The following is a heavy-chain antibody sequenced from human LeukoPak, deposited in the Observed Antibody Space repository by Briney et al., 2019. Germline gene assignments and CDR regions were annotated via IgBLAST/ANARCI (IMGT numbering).Heavy chain of an antibody. D-gene: IGHD3-3*01. CDR1: GGSFSGYY. CDR2: INHSGST. CDR3: ARGRRGTIFGVVTPHYYCMDV. J-gene: IGHJ6*03. Sequence: SETLSLTCAVYGGSFSGYYWGWIRQPPGKGLEWIGEINHSGSTNYNPSLKSRVTISVDTSKNQFSLKLSSVTAADTAVYYCARGRRGTIFGVVTPHYYCMDVWVKGTTVTVSS. V-gene: IGHV4-34*01.